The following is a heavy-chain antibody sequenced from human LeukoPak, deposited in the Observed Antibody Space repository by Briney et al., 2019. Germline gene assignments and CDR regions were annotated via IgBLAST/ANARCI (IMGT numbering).Heavy chain of an antibody. V-gene: IGHV4-34*01. D-gene: IGHD2/OR15-2a*01. CDR2: INHSGGT. J-gene: IGHJ3*02. Sequence: PSETLSLTCAVYGGSFSGYYWSWIRQPPGKGLEWIGEINHSGGTNYNPSLKSRVTISVDTSKNQFSLKLSSVTAADTAVYYCARNRAFDIWGQGTMVTVSS. CDR3: ARNRAFDI. CDR1: GGSFSGYY.